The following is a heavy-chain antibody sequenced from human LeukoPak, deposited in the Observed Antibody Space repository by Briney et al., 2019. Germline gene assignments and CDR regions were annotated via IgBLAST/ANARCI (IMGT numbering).Heavy chain of an antibody. CDR2: ISKDGSSK. Sequence: GGSLRLSCAASGFIFSSFPVHWVRQAPGKGLEWVALISKDGSSKYYADSVKGRFTISRDNSKSTLYLQMSSLRTEDTAVYYCASQGSGYGESCYFDYWGQGTLVTVSS. J-gene: IGHJ4*02. CDR3: ASQGSGYGESCYFDY. D-gene: IGHD5-12*01. V-gene: IGHV3-30-3*01. CDR1: GFIFSSFP.